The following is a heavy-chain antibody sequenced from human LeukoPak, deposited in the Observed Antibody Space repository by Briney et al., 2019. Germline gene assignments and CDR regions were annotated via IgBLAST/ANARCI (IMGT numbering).Heavy chain of an antibody. CDR3: AREYYYDSSEGWFDR. D-gene: IGHD3-22*01. V-gene: IGHV1-18*01. CDR2: ISAYNGNT. CDR1: GYTFTSYG. Sequence: ASVKVSCKASGYTFTSYGISWVRQAPGQGLEWMGWISAYNGNTNYAQKLQGRVTMTTDTSTSTVCMELRSLRSDDTAVYYCAREYYYDSSEGWFDRWGQGTLVTVSS. J-gene: IGHJ5*02.